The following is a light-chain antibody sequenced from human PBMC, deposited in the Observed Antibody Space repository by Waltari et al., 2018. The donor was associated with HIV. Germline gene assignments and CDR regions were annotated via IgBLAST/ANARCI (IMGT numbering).Light chain of an antibody. CDR2: GAS. V-gene: IGKV3-20*01. J-gene: IGKJ1*01. Sequence: EIVLTQSPGTLSLSPGERATLSCRASQSVSSSYLAWYQQKSGQAPRLLIYGASSRATGIPDRFSGSGSGTEFTLTIARLEPEDFAVDYWQRAETFGQGTRVEIK. CDR1: QSVSSSY. CDR3: QRAET.